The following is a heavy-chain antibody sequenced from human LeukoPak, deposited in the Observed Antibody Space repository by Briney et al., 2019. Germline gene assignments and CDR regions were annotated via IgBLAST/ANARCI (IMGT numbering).Heavy chain of an antibody. D-gene: IGHD1-26*01. Sequence: QPGGSLRLSCAASGFDFDEYAMHWVRQVPGKVPEWVALIHKDGTTHYAESVKGRFAISRDNSKKSLYLQINGLTTEDSALYYCAKTRRSGTECADFDRWGQGTPVTVSS. CDR3: AKTRRSGTECADFDR. V-gene: IGHV3-43*02. CDR1: GFDFDEYA. CDR2: IHKDGTT. J-gene: IGHJ4*02.